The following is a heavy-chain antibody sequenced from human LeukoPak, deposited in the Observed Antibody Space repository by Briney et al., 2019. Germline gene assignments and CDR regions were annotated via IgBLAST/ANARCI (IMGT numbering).Heavy chain of an antibody. CDR1: GYTFTSYG. V-gene: IGHV1-18*01. D-gene: IGHD3-9*01. CDR3: ARGYDILTGYSSGFDP. J-gene: IGHJ5*02. CDR2: ISAYNGNT. Sequence: EASVKVSCKASGYTFTSYGISWVRQAPGQGLEWMGWISAYNGNTNCAQKLQGRVTMTTDTSTSTAYMELRSLRSEDTAVYYCARGYDILTGYSSGFDPWGQGTLVTVSS.